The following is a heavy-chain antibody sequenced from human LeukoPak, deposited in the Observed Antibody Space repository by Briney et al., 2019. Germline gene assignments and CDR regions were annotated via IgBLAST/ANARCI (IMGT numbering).Heavy chain of an antibody. Sequence: GESLKISCKGSGYSFTSYWIGWVRQMPGKGPEWMGIIYPGDSDTRYSPSFQGQVTIPADKSISTAYLQWSSLKTSDTAMYYCARLDIISSDPFDYWGQGTLVTVSS. J-gene: IGHJ4*02. V-gene: IGHV5-51*01. CDR1: GYSFTSYW. D-gene: IGHD5-12*01. CDR3: ARLDIISSDPFDY. CDR2: IYPGDSDT.